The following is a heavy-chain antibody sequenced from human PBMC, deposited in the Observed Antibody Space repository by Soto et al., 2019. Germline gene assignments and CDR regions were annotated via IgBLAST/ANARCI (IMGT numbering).Heavy chain of an antibody. CDR3: VSSGAPGGSGFEGPAAINPYYSYYGMDV. D-gene: IGHD2-2*02. Sequence: SVKVSCKASGGTFSSYAISWVRQAPGQGLEWMGGIIPILGTANYAQKFQGRVTITADESTSTAYMELSSLSSEDTAVYYCVSSGAPGGSGFEGPAAINPYYSYYGMDVWGQGTTVTVSS. V-gene: IGHV1-69*13. CDR2: IIPILGTA. J-gene: IGHJ6*02. CDR1: GGTFSSYA.